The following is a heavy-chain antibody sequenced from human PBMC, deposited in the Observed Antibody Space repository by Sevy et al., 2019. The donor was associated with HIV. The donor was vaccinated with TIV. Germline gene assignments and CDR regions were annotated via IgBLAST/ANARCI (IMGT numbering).Heavy chain of an antibody. CDR1: GFAVSDNC. CDR3: ARDRVVHNDYIFVAYYYGMDV. Sequence: RGSLRLSCAVSGFAVSDNCMSWVRQSPGKGLEWVSVIFSGGRTSYADSVKGRFTVSRDGSKNTLYLQMDNLRAEDRATYYCARDRVVHNDYIFVAYYYGMDVWGQRTTVTDSS. CDR2: IFSGGRT. J-gene: IGHJ6*02. V-gene: IGHV3-53*01. D-gene: IGHD4-4*01.